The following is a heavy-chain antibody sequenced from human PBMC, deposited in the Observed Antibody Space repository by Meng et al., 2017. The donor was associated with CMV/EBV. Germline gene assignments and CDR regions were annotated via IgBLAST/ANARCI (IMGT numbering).Heavy chain of an antibody. Sequence: SVKVSCKASGGTFSSYAISWVRQAPGQGLEWMGGIIPILGIANYAQKFQGRVTITADKSTSTAYMELSSLRSDDTAVYYCAIVDSRACPGSYWGQGTLVTVSS. J-gene: IGHJ4*02. CDR3: AIVDSRACPGSY. V-gene: IGHV1-69*10. D-gene: IGHD3-22*01. CDR2: IIPILGIA. CDR1: GGTFSSYA.